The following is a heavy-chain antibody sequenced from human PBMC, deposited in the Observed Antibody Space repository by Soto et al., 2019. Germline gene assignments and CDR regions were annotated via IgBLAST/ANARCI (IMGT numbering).Heavy chain of an antibody. CDR3: AKRIDY. J-gene: IGHJ4*02. CDR1: GYTFTSYD. Sequence: ASVKVSCKASGYTFTSYDINWVRQATGQGFEWMGWISPYDDSTIYAQKLQGRVTMTADTSTRIVNLTLRSLKSDDTAVYYCAKRIDYWGQGTLVTVS. V-gene: IGHV1-18*01. CDR2: ISPYDDST.